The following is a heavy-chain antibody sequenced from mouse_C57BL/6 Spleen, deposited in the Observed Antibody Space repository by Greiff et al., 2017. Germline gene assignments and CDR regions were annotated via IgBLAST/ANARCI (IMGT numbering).Heavy chain of an antibody. CDR3: ARHELVHFDY. V-gene: IGHV5-6*01. Sequence: EVHLVESGGDLVKPGGSLKLSCAASGFTFSSYGMSWVRQTPDKRLEWVATISSGGSYTYYPDSVKGRFTISRDNAKNTLYLQMSSLKSEDTAMYYCARHELVHFDYWGQGTTLTVSS. J-gene: IGHJ2*01. CDR2: ISSGGSYT. CDR1: GFTFSSYG. D-gene: IGHD4-1*01.